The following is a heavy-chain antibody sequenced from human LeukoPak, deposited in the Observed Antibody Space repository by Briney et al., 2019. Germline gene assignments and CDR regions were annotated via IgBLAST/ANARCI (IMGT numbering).Heavy chain of an antibody. Sequence: GASVKVSCKASGGTFSSYAISWVRQAPGQGLEWMGRIIPILGIANYAQKFQGRVAITADKSTSTAYMELSRLRSDDTAVYYCARERIAAAFDYRGQGTLVTVSS. CDR3: ARERIAAAFDY. V-gene: IGHV1-69*04. D-gene: IGHD6-13*01. CDR2: IIPILGIA. J-gene: IGHJ4*02. CDR1: GGTFSSYA.